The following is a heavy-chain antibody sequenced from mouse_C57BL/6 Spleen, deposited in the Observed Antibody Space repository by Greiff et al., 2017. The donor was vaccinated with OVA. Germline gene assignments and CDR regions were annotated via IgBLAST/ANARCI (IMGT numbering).Heavy chain of an antibody. V-gene: IGHV1-80*01. CDR2: IYPGDGDT. CDR1: GYAFSSYW. Sequence: QVQLQQSGAELVKPGASVKISCKASGYAFSSYWMNWVKQRPGKGLEWIGQIYPGDGDTNYNGKFKGKATLTADKSSSTAYMQLSSLTSEDSAVYFCARTGDGYFLFAYWGQGTLDTVSA. J-gene: IGHJ3*01. D-gene: IGHD2-3*01. CDR3: ARTGDGYFLFAY.